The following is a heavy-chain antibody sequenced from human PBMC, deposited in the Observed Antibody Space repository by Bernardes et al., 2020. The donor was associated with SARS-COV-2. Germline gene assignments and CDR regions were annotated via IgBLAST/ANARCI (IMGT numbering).Heavy chain of an antibody. CDR1: GYSFTSHW. J-gene: IGHJ4*02. D-gene: IGHD5-12*01. CDR2: IYPGDSDT. V-gene: IGHV5-51*01. Sequence: GESLKISCDASGYSFTSHWIALVRQMPGKGLELIVTIYPGDSDTRYRPSFEGQVTISADKSISTAYLQWSSLKAPDTAIYYCARPEIYSGYENWGQGTLVTVSS. CDR3: ARPEIYSGYEN.